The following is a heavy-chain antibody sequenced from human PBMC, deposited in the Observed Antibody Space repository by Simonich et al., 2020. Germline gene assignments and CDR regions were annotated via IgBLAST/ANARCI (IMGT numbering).Heavy chain of an antibody. V-gene: IGHV1-2*06. Sequence: QVQLVQSGAEVKKPGASVKVSCKASGYTFTGYYIHWVRQAPGQGLEWMGRTNPHVGDTNFAQKFKGRDTMTGDTSISTAYMELSRLRSDDTAVYYCARDGGNCSGGSCYWYFDLWGRGTLVTVSS. D-gene: IGHD2-15*01. J-gene: IGHJ2*01. CDR1: GYTFTGYY. CDR3: ARDGGNCSGGSCYWYFDL. CDR2: TNPHVGDT.